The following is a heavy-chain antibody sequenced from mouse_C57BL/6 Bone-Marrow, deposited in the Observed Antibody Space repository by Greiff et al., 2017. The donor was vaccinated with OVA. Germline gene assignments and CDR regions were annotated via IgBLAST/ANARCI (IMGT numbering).Heavy chain of an antibody. Sequence: EVQLVESGGGLVQPGGSRKLSCAASGFTFSSFGMHWVRQAPEKGLEWVAYISSGSSTIYYADTVKGRFTISRDNPKNTLFLQMTSLRSEDTAMYYCARDYDYDYWYFDVWGAGTTVTVSS. CDR3: ARDYDYDYWYFDV. V-gene: IGHV5-17*02. D-gene: IGHD2-4*01. J-gene: IGHJ1*01. CDR1: GFTFSSFG. CDR2: ISSGSSTI.